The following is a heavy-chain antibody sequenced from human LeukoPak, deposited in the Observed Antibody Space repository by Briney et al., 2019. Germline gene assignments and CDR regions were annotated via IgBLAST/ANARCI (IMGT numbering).Heavy chain of an antibody. Sequence: ASETLSLTCTVPGGSISSYYWSWIRQPPGKGLEWIGYIYYSGSTNYNPSLKSRVTISVDTSKNQFSLKLSSVTAADTAVYYCARDSVGYCSSTSCPYYYYGMDVWGKGNPVTVSS. V-gene: IGHV4-59*01. CDR3: ARDSVGYCSSTSCPYYYYGMDV. CDR1: GGSISSYY. J-gene: IGHJ6*04. D-gene: IGHD2-2*01. CDR2: IYYSGST.